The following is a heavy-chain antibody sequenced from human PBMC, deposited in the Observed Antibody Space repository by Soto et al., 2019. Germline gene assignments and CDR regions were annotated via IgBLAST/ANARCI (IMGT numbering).Heavy chain of an antibody. CDR1: GGSINSDACS. V-gene: IGHV4-30-2*01. Sequence: QLQLQESGSGLVKPSQTLSLTCVVSGGSINSDACSWSWIRQPPGKGLEYIGSIYHSGSTDYNPSFRGGATMSVDNSMNQFSLNLGSVSAGGTAMYFCASLPVTIGLGMGVWGQGTTVTVSS. CDR2: IYHSGST. CDR3: ASLPVTIGLGMGV. D-gene: IGHD4-17*01. J-gene: IGHJ6*02.